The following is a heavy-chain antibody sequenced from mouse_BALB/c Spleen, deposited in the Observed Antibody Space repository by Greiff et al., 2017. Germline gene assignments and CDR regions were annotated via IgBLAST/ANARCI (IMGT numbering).Heavy chain of an antibody. D-gene: IGHD1-1*01. CDR2: ISSGSSTI. V-gene: IGHV5-17*02. J-gene: IGHJ4*01. CDR3: ARYYYGSSYLAMDY. CDR1: GFTFSSFG. Sequence: EVKLVESGGGLVQPGGSRKLSCAASGFTFSSFGMHWVRQAPEKGLEWVAYISSGSSTIYYADTVKGRFTISRDNPKNTLFLQMTSLRSEDTAMYYCARYYYGSSYLAMDYWGQGTSVTVSS.